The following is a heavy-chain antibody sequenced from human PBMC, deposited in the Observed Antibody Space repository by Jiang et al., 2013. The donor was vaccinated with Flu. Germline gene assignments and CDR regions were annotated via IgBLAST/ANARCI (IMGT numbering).Heavy chain of an antibody. Sequence: GAEVKKPGASVKVSCKASGYTFTSYGISWVRQAPGQGLEWMGWISAYNGNTNYAQKLQGRVTMTTDTSTSTAYMELRSLRSDDTAVYYCARDGDIVVVPAAMDYYYYYGMDVWGPRDHGHRLL. CDR3: ARDGDIVVVPAAMDYYYYYGMDV. CDR1: GYTFTSYG. V-gene: IGHV1-18*01. D-gene: IGHD2-2*01. CDR2: ISAYNGNT. J-gene: IGHJ6*01.